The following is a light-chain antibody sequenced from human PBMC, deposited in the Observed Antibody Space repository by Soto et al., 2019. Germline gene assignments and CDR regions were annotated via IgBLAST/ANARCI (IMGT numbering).Light chain of an antibody. CDR1: QSVSSY. V-gene: IGKV3-11*01. CDR2: DAS. J-gene: IGKJ5*01. Sequence: EIVLTQSPATLSLSPGERATLSCRASQSVSSYLAWYQQKPGQAPRLLIYDASNRATGIPARFSGSGSGTDFTLTISRLEPEDFAVYYCQQYSSSPLTFGQGTRLEIK. CDR3: QQYSSSPLT.